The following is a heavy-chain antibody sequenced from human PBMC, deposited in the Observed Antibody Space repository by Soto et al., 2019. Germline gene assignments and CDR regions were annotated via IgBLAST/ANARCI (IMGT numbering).Heavy chain of an antibody. J-gene: IGHJ4*02. V-gene: IGHV4-31*03. CDR2: IDYSGST. Sequence: QVQLQESGPGLVKPSQTLSLTCTVSGGSISRGGYYWSWIRQHPGKGLERIGYIDYSGSTYYNPSLTSRVTVSVDTSKTQFSPKLSSVTAADTAVYYCARFIAARRPYDFDYWGQGTLVTVSS. CDR1: GGSISRGGYY. D-gene: IGHD6-6*01. CDR3: ARFIAARRPYDFDY.